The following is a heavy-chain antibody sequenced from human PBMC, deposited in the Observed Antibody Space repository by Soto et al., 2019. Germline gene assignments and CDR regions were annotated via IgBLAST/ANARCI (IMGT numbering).Heavy chain of an antibody. CDR2: ISAYNGNT. CDR1: GYTFTSYG. CDR3: ARGDSLGYYDFWSGYSGAFDI. J-gene: IGHJ3*02. D-gene: IGHD3-3*01. Sequence: GASVEVSCKASGYTFTSYGISWVRKTPGQGLEWMGWISAYNGNTNYAQKLQGRVTMTTDTSTSTAYMELRSLRSDDTAVYYCARGDSLGYYDFWSGYSGAFDIWGQGTMVTVSS. V-gene: IGHV1-18*01.